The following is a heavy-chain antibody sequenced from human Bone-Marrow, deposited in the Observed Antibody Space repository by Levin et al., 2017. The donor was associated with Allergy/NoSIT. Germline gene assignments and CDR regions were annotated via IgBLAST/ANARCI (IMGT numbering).Heavy chain of an antibody. Sequence: PSETLSLTCTVSGGSISSSSYYWGWIRQPPGKGLEWIGSIYYSGDTYYNPSLRSRVTISGDTSKNQFSLNLSSVTAADTAVYYCVRQFWAAAGIDPFAYWGQGTLVTVSS. V-gene: IGHV4-39*01. CDR2: IYYSGDT. CDR3: VRQFWAAAGIDPFAY. CDR1: GGSISSSSYY. D-gene: IGHD6-13*01. J-gene: IGHJ4*02.